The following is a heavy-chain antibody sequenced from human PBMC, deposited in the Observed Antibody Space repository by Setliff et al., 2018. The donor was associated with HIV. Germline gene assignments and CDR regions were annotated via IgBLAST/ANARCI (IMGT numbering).Heavy chain of an antibody. CDR3: ARAWGGSGYYAFDH. Sequence: ASVKVSCKASGYTFTANYMHWVRQAPGQGLVWMGWINPKNGVTNYARKFQGRFTMTGDTSLSAVYMDLSRRRSDDTAGYYCARAWGGSGYYAFDHWGQGTLVTVSS. CDR2: INPKNGVT. D-gene: IGHD5-12*01. V-gene: IGHV1-2*02. CDR1: GYTFTANY. J-gene: IGHJ4*02.